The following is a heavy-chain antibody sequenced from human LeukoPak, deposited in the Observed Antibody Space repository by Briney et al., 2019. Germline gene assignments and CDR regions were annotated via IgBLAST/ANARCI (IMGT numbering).Heavy chain of an antibody. D-gene: IGHD3-22*01. CDR3: ARGYYYEMDV. CDR1: GFTFSSYE. J-gene: IGHJ6*02. Sequence: PGGSLRLSCAASGFTFSSYEMNWVRQAPGXGLGWVSYISSSVSTIYYADSVKGRFTIYRDNAKNSLYLQMNSLRAEDTAVYYCARGYYYEMDVWGQGTTVTVSS. V-gene: IGHV3-48*03. CDR2: ISSSVSTI.